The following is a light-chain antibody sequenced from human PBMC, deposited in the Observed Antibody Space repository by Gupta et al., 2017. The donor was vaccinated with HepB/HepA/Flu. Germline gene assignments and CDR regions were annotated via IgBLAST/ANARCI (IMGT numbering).Light chain of an antibody. CDR1: TSNIGHNF. CDR3: GAWDSSLSGVL. CDR2: YNH. J-gene: IGLJ2*01. Sequence: QSVLTQPASVSAAPGQNVTISCSGSTSNIGHNFVFWCQQFPGTAPKLLIFYNHERPSGIPDRFSASKTGTSATLAITGLQTGDEADYYCGAWDSSLSGVLFGGGTKLTVL. V-gene: IGLV1-51*01.